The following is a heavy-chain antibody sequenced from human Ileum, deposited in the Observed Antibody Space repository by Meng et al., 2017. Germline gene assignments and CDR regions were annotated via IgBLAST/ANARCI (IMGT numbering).Heavy chain of an antibody. J-gene: IGHJ4*02. Sequence: ESLKISCAASGFTFSDHVMTWVRQAPGKGLEWVSTIGSGTYYTDSVKGRFTVSRVNSKNTLFLQMNSLRAEETAIYYCAPYTGSSRYFEYWGQGTLVTVSS. V-gene: IGHV3-23*01. CDR2: IGSGT. CDR1: GFTFSDHV. D-gene: IGHD1-26*01. CDR3: APYTGSSRYFEY.